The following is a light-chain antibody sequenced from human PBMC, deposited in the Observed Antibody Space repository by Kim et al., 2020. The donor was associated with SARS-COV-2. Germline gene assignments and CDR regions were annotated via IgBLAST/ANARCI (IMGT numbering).Light chain of an antibody. Sequence: GKTARITCGGSNIGSKSGHWYRQKPGQAPVLVVYDDSDRPSGIPERFSGSNSGNTATLTISRVEAGDEADYYCQVWDSSSDHPYVVFGGGTQLTVL. J-gene: IGLJ2*01. V-gene: IGLV3-21*03. CDR2: DDS. CDR3: QVWDSSSDHPYVV. CDR1: NIGSKS.